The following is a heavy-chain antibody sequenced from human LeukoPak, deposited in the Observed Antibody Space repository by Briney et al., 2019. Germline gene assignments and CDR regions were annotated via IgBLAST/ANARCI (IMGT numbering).Heavy chain of an antibody. Sequence: ASVKVSCKASGYTFTGSYMHWVRQAPGQGLEWMGWINPNSGGTNYAQKFQGRVTMTRDTSISTAYMELSRLRSDDTAVYYCARAHMVAMCYYYYYGMDVWGQGTTVTVSS. J-gene: IGHJ6*02. D-gene: IGHD5-12*01. V-gene: IGHV1-2*02. CDR3: ARAHMVAMCYYYYYGMDV. CDR2: INPNSGGT. CDR1: GYTFTGSY.